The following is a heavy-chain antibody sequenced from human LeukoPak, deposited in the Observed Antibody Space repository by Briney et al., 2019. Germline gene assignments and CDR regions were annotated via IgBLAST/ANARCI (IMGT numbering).Heavy chain of an antibody. Sequence: ASVKVSCKASGYTFTSYYMHWVRQAPGQGLEWMGIINPSGGSTSYAQKFQGRVTMTRDTSTSTVYMELSSLRSEDTAVYYCAREEGSGSYHKTVDYWGQGTLVTVSS. CDR1: GYTFTSYY. V-gene: IGHV1-46*01. CDR3: AREEGSGSYHKTVDY. D-gene: IGHD3-10*01. CDR2: INPSGGST. J-gene: IGHJ4*02.